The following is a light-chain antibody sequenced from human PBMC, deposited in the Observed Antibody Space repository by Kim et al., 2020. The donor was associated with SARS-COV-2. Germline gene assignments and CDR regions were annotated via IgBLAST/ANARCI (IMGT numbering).Light chain of an antibody. J-gene: IGKJ2*01. Sequence: SASIGDRVTITWRASQGISNGLTWFQQKPGKAPESLIYGASTLRSGVPSKFSGSGSGTEFTLTISSLQPEDFATYYCQQYRAYPVAFGQGTKLEI. V-gene: IGKV1-16*02. CDR3: QQYRAYPVA. CDR2: GAS. CDR1: QGISNG.